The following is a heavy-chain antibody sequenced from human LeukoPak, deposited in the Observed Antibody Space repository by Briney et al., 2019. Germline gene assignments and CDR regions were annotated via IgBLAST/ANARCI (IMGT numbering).Heavy chain of an antibody. CDR2: VNQGGTQK. Sequence: GGSLRLSCAASGFTFSTQWVSWVRQAPGKGLEWVALVNQGGTQKYYVDSVKGRFTISRDNAENSLYLQMNSLRAEDTAVYYCARVGYGTSWSPSDYWGQGTLVTVSS. CDR3: ARVGYGTSWSPSDY. V-gene: IGHV3-7*01. CDR1: GFTFSTQW. D-gene: IGHD6-19*01. J-gene: IGHJ4*02.